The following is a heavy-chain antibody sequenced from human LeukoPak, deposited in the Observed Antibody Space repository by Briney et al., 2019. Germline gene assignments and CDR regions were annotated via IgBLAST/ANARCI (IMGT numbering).Heavy chain of an antibody. J-gene: IGHJ4*02. D-gene: IGHD1-26*01. CDR2: ISSNGGST. CDR1: GFTFSSYA. Sequence: GGSLRLSCAASGFTFSSYAMHWVRQAPGKGLEYVSAISSNGGSTYYANSVKGRFTISRDNSKNTLHLQMGSLRAEDMAVYYCARGSSGSSFDYWGQGTLVTVSS. CDR3: ARGSSGSSFDY. V-gene: IGHV3-64*01.